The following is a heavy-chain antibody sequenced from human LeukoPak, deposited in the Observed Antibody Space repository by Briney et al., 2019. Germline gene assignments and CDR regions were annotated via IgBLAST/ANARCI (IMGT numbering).Heavy chain of an antibody. J-gene: IGHJ4*02. D-gene: IGHD3-22*01. CDR2: IYYSGST. V-gene: IGHV4-59*01. CDR3: ARAYYDSSGYYRHFDY. CDR1: GGSISSYY. Sequence: PSETLSLTCTVSGGSISSYYWSWIRQPPGKGLEWIGSIYYSGSTNYNPSLKSRVTTSVDTSKNHFSLKLSSVTAADTAIYYCARAYYDSSGYYRHFDYWGQGTLVTVSS.